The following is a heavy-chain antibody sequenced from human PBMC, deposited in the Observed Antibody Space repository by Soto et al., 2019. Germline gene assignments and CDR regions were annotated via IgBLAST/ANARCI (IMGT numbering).Heavy chain of an antibody. CDR1: GGSISSYY. Sequence: SETLSLTXTVSGGSISSYYWSWIRQPPGKGLEWIGEINHSGSTNYNPSLKSRVTISVDTSKNQFSLKLSSVTAADTAVYYCARGKRGSGWYYYYYGMDVWGQGTTVTVSS. D-gene: IGHD6-19*01. J-gene: IGHJ6*02. CDR2: INHSGST. CDR3: ARGKRGSGWYYYYYGMDV. V-gene: IGHV4-34*01.